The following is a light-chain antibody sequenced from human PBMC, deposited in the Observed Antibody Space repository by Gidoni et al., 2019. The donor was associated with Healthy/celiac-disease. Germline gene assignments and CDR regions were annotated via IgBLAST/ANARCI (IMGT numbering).Light chain of an antibody. CDR1: QSVSSY. V-gene: IGKV3-11*01. Sequence: EIVLTQSPATLSWSPGERATLPCRASQSVSSYLAWYQQKPGQAPRLLIYDAPNRATGIPARFSGSGSGTDFTLTISSLEPEDFAVYYCQQRSNWFTFGGGTKVEIK. CDR2: DAP. J-gene: IGKJ4*01. CDR3: QQRSNWFT.